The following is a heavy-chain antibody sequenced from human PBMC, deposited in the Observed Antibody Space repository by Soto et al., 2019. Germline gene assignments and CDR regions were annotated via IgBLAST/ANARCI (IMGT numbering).Heavy chain of an antibody. J-gene: IGHJ3*02. CDR1: GFTFSSYG. Sequence: QVQLVESGGGVVQPGRSLRLSCAASGFTFSSYGMHWVRQAPGKGLEWVAVIWYDGSNKYYADSVKGRFTISRDNSKNTLYLQMNSLRAEDTAVYYCARDRSTVTTSDAFDICGQGTMVTVSS. V-gene: IGHV3-33*01. CDR2: IWYDGSNK. D-gene: IGHD4-17*01. CDR3: ARDRSTVTTSDAFDI.